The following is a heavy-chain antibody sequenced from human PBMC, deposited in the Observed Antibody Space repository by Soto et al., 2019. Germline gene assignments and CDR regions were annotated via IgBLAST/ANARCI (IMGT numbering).Heavy chain of an antibody. V-gene: IGHV1-18*01. CDR2: ISAYNGNT. D-gene: IGHD3-10*01. Sequence: QVQLVQSGAEVKKPGASVKVSCKASGYTFTSYGISWVRQAPGQGLEWMGWISAYNGNTNYAQKLQGRVTMTTDTTTSTAYMELRSLRSDDTAVYYCARAEYVVRGLFFWFDPWGKGIFVTFCS. J-gene: IGHJ5*02. CDR1: GYTFTSYG. CDR3: ARAEYVVRGLFFWFDP.